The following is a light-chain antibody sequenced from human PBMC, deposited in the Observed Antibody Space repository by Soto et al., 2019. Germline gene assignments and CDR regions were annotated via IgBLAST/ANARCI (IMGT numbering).Light chain of an antibody. CDR2: EAT. CDR3: CSYAGGSTLV. CDR1: NSDIGTYNL. J-gene: IGLJ3*02. V-gene: IGLV2-23*01. Sequence: QSALTQPASVSGSPGQSITISCTGTNSDIGTYNLVSWYQHHPGNAPKLMIYEATKRPSGVSSRFSGSKSGNTASLTISGLQTEDEADYYCCSYAGGSTLVFGGGTKLTVL.